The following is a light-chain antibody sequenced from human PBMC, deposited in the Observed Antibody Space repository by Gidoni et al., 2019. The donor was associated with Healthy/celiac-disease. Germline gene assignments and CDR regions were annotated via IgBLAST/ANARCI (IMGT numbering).Light chain of an antibody. V-gene: IGKV3-20*01. CDR3: QQYGSSLP. J-gene: IGKJ2*01. CDR1: QSVSISY. Sequence: DIVSTQSPAPLSLSPGERATLPCRASQSVSISYLAWYQQKPCQPPRLLIYGASSRATGIPDRFSGSGSGTDFTLTISRLEPEDFAVYYCQQYGSSLPFXXXTKLEIK. CDR2: GAS.